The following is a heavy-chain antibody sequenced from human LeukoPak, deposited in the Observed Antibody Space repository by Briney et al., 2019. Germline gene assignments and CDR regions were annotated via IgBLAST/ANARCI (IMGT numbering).Heavy chain of an antibody. CDR3: ARHKNLGYCSSTTCYAFDY. J-gene: IGHJ4*02. D-gene: IGHD2-2*01. V-gene: IGHV5-51*01. CDR2: IYPGDYDI. CDR1: GYSFTSYW. Sequence: GESLKISCKGSGYSFTSYWIGWVRQMPGKGLEWMGIIYPGDYDIRYSPSFQGQVTISADKSISTAYLQWSSLKASDTATYYCARHKNLGYCSSTTCYAFDYWGQGTLVTVSS.